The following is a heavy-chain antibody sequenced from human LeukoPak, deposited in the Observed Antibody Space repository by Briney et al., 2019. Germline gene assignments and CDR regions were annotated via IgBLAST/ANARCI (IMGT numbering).Heavy chain of an antibody. CDR1: GYTFTGYY. CDR3: ARGDCGGNFYPNPEASFDP. V-gene: IGHV1-2*02. Sequence: GASVKVSCKASGYTFTGYYMHWVRQAPGQGLEWMGWINPNSGGTNYAQKFQGRVTMTRDTSISTAYMELSRLRSDDTAVYYGARGDCGGNFYPNPEASFDPWGTGPLVTVSS. CDR2: INPNSGGT. D-gene: IGHD2-21*02. J-gene: IGHJ5*02.